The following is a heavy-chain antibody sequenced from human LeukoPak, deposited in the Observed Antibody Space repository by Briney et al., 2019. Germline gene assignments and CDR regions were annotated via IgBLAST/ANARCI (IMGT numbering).Heavy chain of an antibody. CDR2: ISSSSSTI. D-gene: IGHD3-22*01. J-gene: IGHJ3*02. CDR1: GFTFSSYS. CDR3: ARDPPDNYEGSHDAFEI. V-gene: IGHV3-48*04. Sequence: GGSLRLSCAASGFTFSSYSMNWVRQAPGKGLEWVSYISSSSSTIYYADSVKGRFTISRDNAKNSLYLQMNSLRAEDTAVYYCARDPPDNYEGSHDAFEIWGQGTMVTVSS.